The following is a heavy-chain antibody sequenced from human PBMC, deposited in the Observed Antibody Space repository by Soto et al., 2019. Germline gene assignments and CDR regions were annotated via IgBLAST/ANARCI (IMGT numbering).Heavy chain of an antibody. Sequence: QVQLVQSGAEVKKPGSSVKVSCKASGGTFSSYTISWVRQAPGQGLEWMGRIIPILGIANYAQKFQGRVTITADKSTSKAYMELSSLRSEDTAVYYCARDSGTNIVVVPAAKSPFDYWGQGTLVTVSS. J-gene: IGHJ4*02. CDR2: IIPILGIA. CDR3: ARDSGTNIVVVPAAKSPFDY. V-gene: IGHV1-69*08. D-gene: IGHD2-2*01. CDR1: GGTFSSYT.